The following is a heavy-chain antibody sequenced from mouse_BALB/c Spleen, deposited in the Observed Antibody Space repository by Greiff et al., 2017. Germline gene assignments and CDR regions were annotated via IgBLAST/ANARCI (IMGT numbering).Heavy chain of an antibody. CDR3: ASLLAY. CDR2: INPSTGYT. Sequence: VQLQQSGAELAKPGASVKMSCKASGYTFTSYWMHWVKQRPGQGLEWIGDINPSTGYTEYNQKFKDKATLTADKSSSTAYMQLSSLTSEDSAVYYCASLLAYWGQGTLVTVSA. J-gene: IGHJ3*01. V-gene: IGHV1-7*01. CDR1: GYTFTSYW.